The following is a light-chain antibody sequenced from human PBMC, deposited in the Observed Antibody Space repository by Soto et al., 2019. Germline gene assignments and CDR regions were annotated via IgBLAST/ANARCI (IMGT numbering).Light chain of an antibody. Sequence: DIQMTQSPSTLSAGVGDRVTITCRASQSINTYLNWYQQNPGKAPTLLIYSSSILQSGFPSRFSGVGSGTDFTLTINTLQPEDFATYFCQQCYSSPRTFGQGTKVEIK. CDR1: QSINTY. CDR3: QQCYSSPRT. V-gene: IGKV1-39*01. CDR2: SSS. J-gene: IGKJ1*01.